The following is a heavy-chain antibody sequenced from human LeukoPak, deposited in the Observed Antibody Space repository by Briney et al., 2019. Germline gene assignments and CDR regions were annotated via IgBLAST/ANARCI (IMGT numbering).Heavy chain of an antibody. CDR1: GGTFSSYA. CDR2: IIPIFGTA. D-gene: IGHD4-23*01. Sequence: SVKVSCKASGGTFSSYAISWVRQAPGQGLEWMGGIIPIFGTANYAQKFQGRVTITADKSTSTAYMELSSLRSEDTAVYYCARRAGGYSHPYDYWGQGVLVTVSS. CDR3: ARRAGGYSHPYDY. V-gene: IGHV1-69*06. J-gene: IGHJ4*02.